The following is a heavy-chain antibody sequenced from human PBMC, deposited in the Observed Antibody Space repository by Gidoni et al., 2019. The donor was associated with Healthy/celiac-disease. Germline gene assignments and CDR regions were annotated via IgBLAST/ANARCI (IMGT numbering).Heavy chain of an antibody. D-gene: IGHD6-13*01. CDR3: AIIAAAGLTHFDY. Sequence: EVQLLESGGGLVQPGGSLRLYCAASGFTFSSYAMSWVRQAPGKGLDGVSAISGSGGSTYYAESVKGRFTISRDNSKNTLYLQMNSLRAEDTAVYYCAIIAAAGLTHFDYWGQGTLVTVSS. J-gene: IGHJ4*02. CDR1: GFTFSSYA. V-gene: IGHV3-23*01. CDR2: ISGSGGST.